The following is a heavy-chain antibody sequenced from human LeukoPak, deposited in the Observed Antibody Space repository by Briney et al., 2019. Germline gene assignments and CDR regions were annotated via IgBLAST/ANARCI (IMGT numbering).Heavy chain of an antibody. V-gene: IGHV4-59*02. CDR3: ARDSRTLSSGWLDRFDP. D-gene: IGHD6-19*01. CDR1: GDSVNTNY. J-gene: IGHJ5*02. CDR2: ISYTADT. Sequence: SETLSLTCTVSGDSVNTNYWSWVRQSPGKGLEWIGHISYTADTSYNPSLESRVTMSVDTSKNQFSLKVTSVTAADTAVYYCARDSRTLSSGWLDRFDPWGQGTLVTVSS.